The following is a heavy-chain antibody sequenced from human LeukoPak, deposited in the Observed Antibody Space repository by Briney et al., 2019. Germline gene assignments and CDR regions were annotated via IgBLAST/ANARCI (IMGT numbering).Heavy chain of an antibody. Sequence: PGGSLRLSCAASGFTFSSYAMSWVRQAPGQGLEWVSAISGSGGSTYYADSVKGRFTISRDNSKNTLYLQMNSLRAEDTAVYYCAKGYGYGDYDYMDVWGKGTTVTVSS. CDR1: GFTFSSYA. V-gene: IGHV3-23*01. J-gene: IGHJ6*03. CDR3: AKGYGYGDYDYMDV. CDR2: ISGSGGST. D-gene: IGHD4-17*01.